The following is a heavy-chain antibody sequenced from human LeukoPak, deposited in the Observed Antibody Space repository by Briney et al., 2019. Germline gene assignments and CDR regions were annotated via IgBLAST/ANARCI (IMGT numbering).Heavy chain of an antibody. Sequence: SETLSLTCTVSGGALSSYHWSWIRQSPGRGLEWLGHISYRGNTDYNPALKSRVTISVDMFYNQFSLKLSSVTAADTAVYYCAGTYYFDSSGHYFGGNGFDIWGQGTMVTVSS. CDR1: GGALSSYH. J-gene: IGHJ3*02. CDR2: ISYRGNT. CDR3: AGTYYFDSSGHYFGGNGFDI. D-gene: IGHD3-22*01. V-gene: IGHV4-59*12.